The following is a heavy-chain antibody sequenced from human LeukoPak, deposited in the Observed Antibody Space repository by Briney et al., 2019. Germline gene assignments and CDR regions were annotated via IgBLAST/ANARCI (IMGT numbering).Heavy chain of an antibody. CDR1: GFTFSGSA. CDR2: IRTKTNSYAT. J-gene: IGHJ6*02. Sequence: GGSLRLSCAASGFTFSGSAMHWVRQASGKGLEWVGRIRTKTNSYATTYAASVKGRFTISRDDSKSTAYLQMNSLKTEDTAVFFCSRSNSDFYFFFGIDGWGQGTTVSVSS. D-gene: IGHD2-21*01. CDR3: SRSNSDFYFFFGIDG. V-gene: IGHV3-73*01.